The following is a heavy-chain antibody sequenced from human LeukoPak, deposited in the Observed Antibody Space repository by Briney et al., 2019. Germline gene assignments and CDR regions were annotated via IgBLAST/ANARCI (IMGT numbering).Heavy chain of an antibody. Sequence: ASVTVSCKASGYTFTSYGISWVRQAPGQGLEWMGWISAYNGNTNYAQKLQGRVTMTTDTSTSTAYMELRSLRSDDTAVYYCARDPRYSSSWYVRYFDYWGQGTPVTVSS. J-gene: IGHJ4*02. CDR3: ARDPRYSSSWYVRYFDY. CDR2: ISAYNGNT. CDR1: GYTFTSYG. V-gene: IGHV1-18*01. D-gene: IGHD6-13*01.